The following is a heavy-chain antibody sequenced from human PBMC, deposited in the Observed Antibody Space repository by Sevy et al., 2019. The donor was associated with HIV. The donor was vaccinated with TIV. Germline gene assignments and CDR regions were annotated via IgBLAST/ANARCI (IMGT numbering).Heavy chain of an antibody. CDR1: GLSFTSNG. D-gene: IGHD3-16*01. J-gene: IGHJ4*02. V-gene: IGHV3-23*05. Sequence: GGSLRLSCAASGLSFTSNGMSWVRQAPGKGLEWVAGITSGGATYYADSVKGRFTVSRDNSKNTLYLQLNNLRADDTAVFYCAGGDTPMITDLDYWGQGTLVTDSS. CDR3: AGGDTPMITDLDY. CDR2: ITSGGAT.